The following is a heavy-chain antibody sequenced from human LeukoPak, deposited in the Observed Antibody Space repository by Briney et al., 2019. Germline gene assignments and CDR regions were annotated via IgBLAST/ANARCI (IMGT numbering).Heavy chain of an antibody. CDR2: IWYDGSNK. J-gene: IGHJ4*02. D-gene: IGHD5-18*01. Sequence: GGSLRLSCAASGFTFSSYGMHWVRRAPGKGLEWVAVIWYDGSNKYYADSVEGRFTISRDNSKNTLYLQMNSLRAEDTAVYYCASGPTGYSYPVDYWGQGTLVTVSS. CDR3: ASGPTGYSYPVDY. V-gene: IGHV3-33*01. CDR1: GFTFSSYG.